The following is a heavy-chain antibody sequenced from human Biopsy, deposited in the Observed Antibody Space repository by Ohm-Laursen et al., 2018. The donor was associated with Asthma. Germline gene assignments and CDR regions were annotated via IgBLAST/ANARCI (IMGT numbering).Heavy chain of an antibody. CDR3: AKDERLYYGSDSKYMQPVPLGD. J-gene: IGHJ4*02. CDR2: ISFDGSNE. Sequence: SLRLSCTASGFSFSNFGMHWVRQAPGKGLEWVAVISFDGSNEDYADSVKGRFTISRDKSENTLYLQMNSLRAEDTAVYYCAKDERLYYGSDSKYMQPVPLGDWGQGTLVIVSA. V-gene: IGHV3-30*18. CDR1: GFSFSNFG. D-gene: IGHD3-10*01.